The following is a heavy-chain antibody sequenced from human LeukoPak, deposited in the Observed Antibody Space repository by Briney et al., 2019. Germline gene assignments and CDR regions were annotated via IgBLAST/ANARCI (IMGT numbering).Heavy chain of an antibody. CDR3: ARAGGGRWGAFDI. D-gene: IGHD6-19*01. V-gene: IGHV4-59*01. CDR1: GGSISSYY. CDR2: IYYSGST. J-gene: IGHJ3*02. Sequence: PSETLSLTCTVSGGSISSYYWSWIRQPPGKGLEWIGHIYYSGSTNYNPSLKSRVTISVDTSKNQFSLKLSSVTAADTAVYYCARAGGGRWGAFDIWGQGTMVTVSS.